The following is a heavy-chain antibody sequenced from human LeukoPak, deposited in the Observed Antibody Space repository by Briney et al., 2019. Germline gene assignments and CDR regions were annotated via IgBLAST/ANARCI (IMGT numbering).Heavy chain of an antibody. CDR1: GGTFSSYA. D-gene: IGHD6-6*01. J-gene: IGHJ4*02. CDR2: IIPIFGTA. V-gene: IGHV1-69*01. Sequence: SVKVSCKASGGTFSSYAISWVRQAPGQGLEWMGGIIPIFGTANYAQKFQGRVTITADGSTSTAYMELSSLRSADTAVYYCARAGVAARYYFDYWGQGTLVTVST. CDR3: ARAGVAARYYFDY.